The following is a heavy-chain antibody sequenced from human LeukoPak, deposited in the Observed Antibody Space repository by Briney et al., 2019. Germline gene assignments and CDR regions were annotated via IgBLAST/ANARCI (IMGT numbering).Heavy chain of an antibody. CDR1: GGSIGSSSYY. CDR2: INHSGST. J-gene: IGHJ6*03. CDR3: ARGRVVRGVAHYYYYLDV. D-gene: IGHD3-10*01. Sequence: SETLSLTCTVSGGSIGSSSYYWGWIRQPPGKGLEWIGEINHSGSTNYNPSLKSRVTISVDTSKNQFSLKLSSVTAADTAVYYCARGRVVRGVAHYYYYLDVWGKGTTVTVSS. V-gene: IGHV4-39*07.